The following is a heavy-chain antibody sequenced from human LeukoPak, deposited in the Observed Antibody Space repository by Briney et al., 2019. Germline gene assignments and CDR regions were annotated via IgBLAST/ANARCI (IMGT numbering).Heavy chain of an antibody. CDR2: IYYSGST. CDR3: ARQGSKGAFDI. J-gene: IGHJ3*02. CDR1: GGSISSSSYY. V-gene: IGHV4-39*01. Sequence: SETLSLTCTVSGGSISSSSYYWGWIRQPPGKGLEWIGSIYYSGSTYYNPSLKSRVTISVDTSKNQFSLKLSSVTAADTAVYYCARQGSKGAFDIWGQGTMVTVSS. D-gene: IGHD6-13*01.